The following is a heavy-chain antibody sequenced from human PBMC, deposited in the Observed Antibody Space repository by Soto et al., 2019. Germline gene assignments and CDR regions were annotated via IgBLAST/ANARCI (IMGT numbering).Heavy chain of an antibody. CDR2: IIPIFGTA. CDR3: ARAHSSGWYGFDY. Sequence: LVKVACKASGGTFRSYAISWGRQDPGQGLEWMGGIIPIFGTANYAQKFQGRVTITADESTSTAYMELSSLRSEDTAVYYCARAHSSGWYGFDYWGQGTLVTVSS. V-gene: IGHV1-69*13. J-gene: IGHJ4*02. D-gene: IGHD6-19*01. CDR1: GGTFRSYA.